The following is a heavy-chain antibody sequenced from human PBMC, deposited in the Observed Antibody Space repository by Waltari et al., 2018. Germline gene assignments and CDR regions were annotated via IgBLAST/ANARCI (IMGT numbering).Heavy chain of an antibody. CDR3: ASRIVGAKPLFYYGMDV. V-gene: IGHV3-7*01. CDR2: IKQDGSEK. D-gene: IGHD1-26*01. J-gene: IGHJ6*02. CDR1: GFTFSSYW. Sequence: EVQLVESGGGLVQPGGSLRLSCAASGFTFSSYWMSWVRQAPGRGLEWVANIKQDGSEKYYVDSGKGRFTISRDNAKNSLYLQMNSLRAEDTAVYYCASRIVGAKPLFYYGMDVWGQGTTVTVSS.